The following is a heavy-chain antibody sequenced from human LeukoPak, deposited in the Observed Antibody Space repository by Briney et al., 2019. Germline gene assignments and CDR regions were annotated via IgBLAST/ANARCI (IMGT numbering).Heavy chain of an antibody. J-gene: IGHJ6*02. CDR3: ARGYYYDSSGYYYYYYGMDV. D-gene: IGHD3-22*01. Sequence: APVKVSCKASGYTFTGYYMHWVRQAPGQGLEWMGWINPNSGGTNYAQKFQGWVTMTRDTSISTAYMELSRLRSDDTAVYYCARGYYYDSSGYYYYYYGMDVWGQGTTVTVSS. V-gene: IGHV1-2*04. CDR1: GYTFTGYY. CDR2: INPNSGGT.